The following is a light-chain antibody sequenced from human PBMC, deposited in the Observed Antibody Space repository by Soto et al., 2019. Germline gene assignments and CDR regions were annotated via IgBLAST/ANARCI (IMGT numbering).Light chain of an antibody. CDR3: QQRSTWPPELT. V-gene: IGKV3-11*01. CDR2: DAS. CDR1: QSVSSY. Sequence: EIVLTQSPVTLSLYPGERATLSCRASQSVSSYLAWYQQKPGQAPRLLIYDASNRATGIPARFSGSGSGADFTLTISSLEPEDFAVYYCQQRSTWPPELTFGGGTNVEIK. J-gene: IGKJ4*01.